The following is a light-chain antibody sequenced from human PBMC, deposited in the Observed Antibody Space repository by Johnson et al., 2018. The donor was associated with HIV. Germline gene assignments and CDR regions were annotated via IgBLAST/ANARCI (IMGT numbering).Light chain of an antibody. CDR2: ENN. CDR3: GTWYSSLSAYV. CDR1: SSNIGRNY. J-gene: IGLJ1*01. Sequence: QSVLTQPPSVSAAPGQKVTISCSGSSSNIGRNYVSWYQQLPGTAPKLLIYENNKRPSGIPDRFSGSKSGTSATLGITGLQTGDEADYYCGTWYSSLSAYVFGTGTKVTVL. V-gene: IGLV1-51*02.